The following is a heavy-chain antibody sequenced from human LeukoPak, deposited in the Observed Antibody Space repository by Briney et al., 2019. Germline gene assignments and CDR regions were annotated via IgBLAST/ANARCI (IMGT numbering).Heavy chain of an antibody. V-gene: IGHV4-39*07. CDR1: GGSISSSSYY. Sequence: SSETLSLTCTVSGGSISSSSYYWGWIRQPPGKGLEWIGSVYYTGASYYNPSLKSRVTISIDTSKNHFSLNLTSVTTADTAVYYCARGAPPQNWGQGALVTVSS. CDR2: VYYTGAS. J-gene: IGHJ4*02. CDR3: ARGAPPQN.